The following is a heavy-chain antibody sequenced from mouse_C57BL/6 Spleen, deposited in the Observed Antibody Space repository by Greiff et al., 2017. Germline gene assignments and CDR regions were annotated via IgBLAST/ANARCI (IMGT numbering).Heavy chain of an antibody. Sequence: EVMLVESGGGLVKPGGSLKLSCAASGFTFSSYAMSWVRQTPEKRLEWVATISDGGSYTYYPDNVKGRFTISRDNAKNNLYLQMSHLKSEDTAMYYCARDSDWVFDYWGQGTTLTVSS. CDR3: ARDSDWVFDY. J-gene: IGHJ2*01. CDR2: ISDGGSYT. D-gene: IGHD4-1*01. CDR1: GFTFSSYA. V-gene: IGHV5-4*01.